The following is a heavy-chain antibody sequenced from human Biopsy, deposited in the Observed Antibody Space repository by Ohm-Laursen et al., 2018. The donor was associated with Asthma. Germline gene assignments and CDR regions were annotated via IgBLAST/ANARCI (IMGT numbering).Heavy chain of an antibody. CDR2: IIPIFGPT. D-gene: IGHD2-8*01. CDR1: GGTFSSNS. CDR3: ARARETTNYGDSDFDI. Sequence: SSVKVSCKASGGTFSSNSINWVRQAPGQGLEWMGRIIPIFGPTNYAQKFQGRVTISADDSTSTAYMDLRSLRSDDTAIYFCARARETTNYGDSDFDIWGQGTLITVSS. V-gene: IGHV1-69*15. J-gene: IGHJ4*02.